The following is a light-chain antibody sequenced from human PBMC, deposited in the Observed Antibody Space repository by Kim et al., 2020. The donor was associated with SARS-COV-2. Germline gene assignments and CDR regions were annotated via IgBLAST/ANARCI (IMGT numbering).Light chain of an antibody. CDR3: QKYSSAPS. CDR1: QGIANY. J-gene: IGKJ2*01. CDR2: AAT. V-gene: IGKV1-27*01. Sequence: DFQMTQSPSSLSASVGDTVTITCRASQGIANYVAWYQQRPGKVPRLLIYAATSLHSGVPSRFSGTWSGTDFTLTIYSVQPEDVATYYCQKYSSAPSFGRGTKLEI.